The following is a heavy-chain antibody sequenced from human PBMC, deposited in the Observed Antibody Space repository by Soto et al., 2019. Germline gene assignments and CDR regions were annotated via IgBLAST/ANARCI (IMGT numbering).Heavy chain of an antibody. D-gene: IGHD3-10*01. CDR1: GFTFDYNA. J-gene: IGHJ4*02. CDR2: INWKSDI. Sequence: GGSLILSCAFSGFTFDYNAMHWLRQAPEKGLEWVSGINWKSDIGYADSVKGRFTISRDNAENSLYLQMNSLRADDAAVYYCAASESYHKAAYWGQGTLVTVSS. CDR3: AASESYHKAAY. V-gene: IGHV3-9*01.